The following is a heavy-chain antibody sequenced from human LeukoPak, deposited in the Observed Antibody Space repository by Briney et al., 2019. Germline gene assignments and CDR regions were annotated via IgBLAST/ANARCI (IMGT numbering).Heavy chain of an antibody. D-gene: IGHD1-26*01. CDR1: GFTFSSYA. J-gene: IGHJ4*02. V-gene: IGHV3-30-3*01. CDR2: ISYDGSNK. CDR3: ARDPGTLVGATIMFDY. Sequence: PGGSLRLSCAASGFTFSSYAMSWVRQAPGKGLEWVAVISYDGSNKYYADSVKGRFTISRDNSKNTLYLQMNSLRAEDTAVYYCARDPGTLVGATIMFDYWGQGTLVTVSS.